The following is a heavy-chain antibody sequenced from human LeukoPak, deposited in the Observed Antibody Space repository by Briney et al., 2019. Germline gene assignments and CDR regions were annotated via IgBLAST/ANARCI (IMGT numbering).Heavy chain of an antibody. CDR1: GFRFADFG. Sequence: GGSLRLSCTVSGFRFADFGMSWVRQAPGKGLEYVAALNWNGGSTGYSDSVKGRFTISRDNAKNFLYLQMNNLRAEDTAFYYCARDVQSSSDVWGKGITVTVSS. D-gene: IGHD6-6*01. J-gene: IGHJ6*03. CDR2: LNWNGGST. CDR3: ARDVQSSSDV. V-gene: IGHV3-20*04.